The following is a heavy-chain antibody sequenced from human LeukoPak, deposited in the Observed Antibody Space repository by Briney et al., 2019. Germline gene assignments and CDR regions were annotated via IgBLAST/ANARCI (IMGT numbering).Heavy chain of an antibody. CDR2: IYYSGST. J-gene: IGHJ3*02. V-gene: IGHV4-39*07. Sequence: SETLSLTCTVSGGSITSSSYYWGWIRQPPGKGLEWTGSIYYSGSTYYDPSLNSRVTISVDTSKNQISLKLRSVTAADTAVYFCARGTESDYVLKSPNAFDIWGQGTMVTVSS. CDR3: ARGTESDYVLKSPNAFDI. CDR1: GGSITSSSYY. D-gene: IGHD4-17*01.